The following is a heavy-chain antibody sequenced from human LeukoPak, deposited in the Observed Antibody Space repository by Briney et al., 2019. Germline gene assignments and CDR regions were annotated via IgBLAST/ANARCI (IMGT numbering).Heavy chain of an antibody. D-gene: IGHD1-26*01. CDR3: ARRRGKWDVNWFDP. V-gene: IGHV3-7*01. Sequence: PGGSLRLSCADSGFTFSGYWMNWVRQAPGKGLEWVANINQNGGEKYYVDSVKGRFTISRDNGKNSLYLQMNSLRAEDTAVYYCARRRGKWDVNWFDPWGPGTLVTVSS. CDR2: INQNGGEK. J-gene: IGHJ5*02. CDR1: GFTFSGYW.